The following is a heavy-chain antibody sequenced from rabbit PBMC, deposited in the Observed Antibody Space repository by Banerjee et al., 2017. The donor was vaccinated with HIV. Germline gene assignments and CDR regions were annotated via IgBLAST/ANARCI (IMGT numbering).Heavy chain of an antibody. CDR2: ISTGDGST. J-gene: IGHJ6*01. CDR3: ARVGYTYGDGGDGYSKWGL. CDR1: GFDFSTYG. V-gene: IGHV1S40*01. Sequence: QSLEESGGDLVKPGASLTLSCKASGFDFSTYGVNWVRQAPGKGLEWIGCISTGDGSTYYASWVNGRFSISDASSTTMTLQMTSLTAADTATYFCARVGYTYGDGGDGYSKWGLWGPGTLVTVS. D-gene: IGHD6-1*01.